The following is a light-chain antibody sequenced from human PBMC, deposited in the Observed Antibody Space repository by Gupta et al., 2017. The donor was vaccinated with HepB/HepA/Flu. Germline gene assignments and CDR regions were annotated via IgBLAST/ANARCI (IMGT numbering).Light chain of an antibody. CDR2: AVS. Sequence: DNVMTQTPPPLSVTLGQPASVSCKSSQSLLQSDGRNYLYCYLQKPGQPPQLLIYAVSNRFSGVPDRFSGSGSGTDFTLKISRVEAEDVGVYYCMQSMQRSSFTFGPGTKVDIK. V-gene: IGKV2D-29*01. CDR1: QSLLQSDGRNY. CDR3: MQSMQRSSFT. J-gene: IGKJ3*01.